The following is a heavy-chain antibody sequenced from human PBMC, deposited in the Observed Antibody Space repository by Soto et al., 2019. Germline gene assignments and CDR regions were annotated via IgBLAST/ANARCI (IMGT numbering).Heavy chain of an antibody. V-gene: IGHV3-30*18. CDR2: ISYDGSNK. Sequence: PGGSLSLSCAASGFTFSSYGMHWVRQAPGKGLEWVAVISYDGSNKYYADSVKGRFTISRDNSKNTLYLQMNSLRAEDTAVYYCAKGSSGWAAGYWGQGTLVTVSS. J-gene: IGHJ4*02. CDR3: AKGSSGWAAGY. CDR1: GFTFSSYG. D-gene: IGHD6-19*01.